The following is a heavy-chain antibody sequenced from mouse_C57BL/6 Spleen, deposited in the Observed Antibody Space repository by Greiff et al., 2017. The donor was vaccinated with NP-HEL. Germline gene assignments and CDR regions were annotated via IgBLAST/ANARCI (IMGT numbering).Heavy chain of an antibody. Sequence: VQLQQSGAELVRPGASVTLSCKASGYTFTDYEMHWVKQTPVHGLEWIGAIDPETGGTAYNQKFKGKAILTADKSSSTAYMELRSLTSEDSAVYYWTRSARGLYFHYFDYWGQGTTLTVSS. D-gene: IGHD2-1*01. CDR1: GYTFTDYE. J-gene: IGHJ2*01. CDR2: IDPETGGT. V-gene: IGHV1-15*01. CDR3: TRSARGLYFHYFDY.